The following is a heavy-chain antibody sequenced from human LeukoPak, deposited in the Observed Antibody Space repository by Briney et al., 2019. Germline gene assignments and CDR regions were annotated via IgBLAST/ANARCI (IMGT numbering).Heavy chain of an antibody. CDR2: ISYDGSNK. CDR3: ARGIESGGATGYDY. V-gene: IGHV3-30-3*01. D-gene: IGHD1-26*01. J-gene: IGHJ4*02. CDR1: GSTFSSYA. Sequence: GGSLRLSCAASGSTFSSYAMHWVRQAPGKGLEWVAVISYDGSNKYYADSVKGRFTISRDNSKNTLYLQMNSLRAEDTAVYYCARGIESGGATGYDYWGQGTLVTVSS.